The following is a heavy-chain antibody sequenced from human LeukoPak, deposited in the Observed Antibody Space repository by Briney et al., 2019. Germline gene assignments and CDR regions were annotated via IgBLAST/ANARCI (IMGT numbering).Heavy chain of an antibody. CDR1: GYTFTRDY. Sequence: AAVKVSCKASGYTFTRDYMHWVRQPPGQGREWMGKINPGGGSTNYADKLQGRFTITRDTSTSTVYMEMSSLRAEDTAVYYCARSPSVTTVAYDLDYWGQGTLVTVSS. V-gene: IGHV1-46*04. J-gene: IGHJ4*02. CDR2: INPGGGST. CDR3: ARSPSVTTVAYDLDY. D-gene: IGHD4-11*01.